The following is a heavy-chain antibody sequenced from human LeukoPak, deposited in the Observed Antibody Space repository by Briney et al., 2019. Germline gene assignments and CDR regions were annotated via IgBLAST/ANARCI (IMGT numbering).Heavy chain of an antibody. CDR3: ATTLVDSSGYYYFDY. Sequence: PGGSLRLSCAASGFTFSSYAMSWVRQAPGKGLEWVSAISGSGGSTYYADSVKGRFTISRDNSKNTLYLQMNSLRAEDTAVYYCATTLVDSSGYYYFDYWGQGTPVTVSS. D-gene: IGHD3-22*01. CDR1: GFTFSSYA. CDR2: ISGSGGST. J-gene: IGHJ4*02. V-gene: IGHV3-23*01.